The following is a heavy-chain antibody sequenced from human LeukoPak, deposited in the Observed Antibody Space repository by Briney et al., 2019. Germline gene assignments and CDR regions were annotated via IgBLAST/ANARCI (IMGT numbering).Heavy chain of an antibody. Sequence: GSLRLSCTASGFTFSSYGMYWVRQGPGKGLVCVSHISTDGSSTRYADSVRGRFTISRDNAKNTLYLQMNSLRAEGTAVYYCARDDWFDPWGQGTLVTVSS. CDR2: ISTDGSST. J-gene: IGHJ5*02. V-gene: IGHV3-74*01. CDR3: ARDDWFDP. CDR1: GFTFSSYG.